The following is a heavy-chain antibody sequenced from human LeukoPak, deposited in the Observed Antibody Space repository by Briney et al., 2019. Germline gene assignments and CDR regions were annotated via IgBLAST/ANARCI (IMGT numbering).Heavy chain of an antibody. Sequence: SETLSLTCTVSGGSISSYYWSWIRPPAGKGLEWIGRIYTSGSPNFNPSLKSRVTMSVDTSKRQFSLKLSSVTAADTAVYYCARDGVYCSGGSCYSGGYYYGMDVWGQGTTVTVSS. V-gene: IGHV4-4*07. CDR3: ARDGVYCSGGSCYSGGYYYGMDV. CDR2: IYTSGSP. J-gene: IGHJ6*02. CDR1: GGSISSYY. D-gene: IGHD2-15*01.